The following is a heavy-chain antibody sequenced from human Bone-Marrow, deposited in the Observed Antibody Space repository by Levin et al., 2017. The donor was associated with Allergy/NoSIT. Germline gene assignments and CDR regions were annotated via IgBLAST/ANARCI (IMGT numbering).Heavy chain of an antibody. CDR1: GFPFSTYS. D-gene: IGHD1-1*01. Sequence: GGSLRLSCTASGFPFSTYSMHWVRQAPGKGLEWVALISDDGKTKYYADSVKGRFTGSRDSSKNMVYLQMNSLRAEDTAVYYCAKEYNLHHWYFDLWGRGTLVTVSS. V-gene: IGHV3-30*18. CDR2: ISDDGKTK. J-gene: IGHJ2*01. CDR3: AKEYNLHHWYFDL.